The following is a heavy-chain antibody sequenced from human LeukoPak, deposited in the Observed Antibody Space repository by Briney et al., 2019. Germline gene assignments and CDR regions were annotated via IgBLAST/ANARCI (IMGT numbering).Heavy chain of an antibody. J-gene: IGHJ4*02. D-gene: IGHD5-12*01. CDR2: IYHSGST. V-gene: IGHV4-30-2*01. CDR3: ARESGGYRASVDY. CDR1: GGSISSGGYY. Sequence: SETLSLTCTVSGGSISSGGYYWSWIRQPPWKGLEWIGYIYHSGSTYYNPSLKSRVTISVDRSKNQFSLKLSSVTAADTAVYYCARESGGYRASVDYWGQGTLVTVSS.